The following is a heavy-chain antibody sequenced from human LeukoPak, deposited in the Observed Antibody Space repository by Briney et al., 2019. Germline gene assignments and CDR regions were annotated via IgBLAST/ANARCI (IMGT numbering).Heavy chain of an antibody. CDR2: ISSSSSYI. D-gene: IGHD1-7*01. CDR3: ARGGPTELDFDY. J-gene: IGHJ4*02. CDR1: GFTFSSYG. V-gene: IGHV3-21*01. Sequence: GGSLRLSCAASGFTFSSYGMHWVRQAPGKGLEWVSSISSSSSYIYYADSVKGRFTISRDNAENSLHLQMNSLRAEDTAVYHCARGGPTELDFDYWGQGTLVTVSS.